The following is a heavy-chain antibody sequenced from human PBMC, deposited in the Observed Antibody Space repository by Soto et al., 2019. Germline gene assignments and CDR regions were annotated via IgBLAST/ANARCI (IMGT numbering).Heavy chain of an antibody. CDR2: ISYDGSNK. D-gene: IGHD6-13*01. J-gene: IGHJ5*02. Sequence: QVQLVESGGGVVQPGRSLRLSCAASGFTLSSYGMHWVRQAPGKGLEWVAVISYDGSNKYYADSVKGRVTVSSDTSTNTLYLQMDSLRADDAAVYYCAKDHLPQLVRGWFDPWGQGTLVTVSS. CDR3: AKDHLPQLVRGWFDP. CDR1: GFTLSSYG. V-gene: IGHV3-30*18.